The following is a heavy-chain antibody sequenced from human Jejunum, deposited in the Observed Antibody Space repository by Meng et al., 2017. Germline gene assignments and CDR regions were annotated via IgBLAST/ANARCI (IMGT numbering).Heavy chain of an antibody. D-gene: IGHD1-26*01. Sequence: GESLRLSCAASGFSLKTYWMHWVRQVPGKGLVWVSRMQDDGSDIRYADSVKGRFTISRDSAKNTLYLQMDSLRAEDTAVYYCARDVGALYGMDVWGQGTTVTVSS. J-gene: IGHJ6*02. CDR3: ARDVGALYGMDV. CDR1: GFSLKTYW. CDR2: MQDDGSDI. V-gene: IGHV3-74*01.